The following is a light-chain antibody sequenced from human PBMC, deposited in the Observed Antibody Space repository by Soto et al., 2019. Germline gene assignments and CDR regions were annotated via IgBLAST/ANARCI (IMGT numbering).Light chain of an antibody. CDR3: QQYNSYSVT. J-gene: IGKJ4*01. CDR1: QSIGSS. V-gene: IGKV1-5*03. Sequence: DIQMTQSPSTLPASVGDRVTITCRASQSIGSSLAWYQQKPGKVPKLLIYKASSLESGVPSRFSGSGSGTEFTLTISSLQPDDFATYYCQQYNSYSVTFGGGTKVEIK. CDR2: KAS.